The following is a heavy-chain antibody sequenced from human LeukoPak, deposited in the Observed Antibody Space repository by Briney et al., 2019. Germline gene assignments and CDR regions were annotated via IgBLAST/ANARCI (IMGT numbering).Heavy chain of an antibody. J-gene: IGHJ4*02. Sequence: GRSLRLSCVASGFSFSSYAMHWVRQAAGKGLEWVAITTSDESNKNYADSVKGRFTISRDNSKNTLYLQMNSLRAEDTAVYYCARESGVLRGYSFGLWGQGTLVTVSS. CDR2: TTSDESNK. CDR1: GFSFSSYA. V-gene: IGHV3-30-3*01. CDR3: ARESGVLRGYSFGL. D-gene: IGHD5-18*01.